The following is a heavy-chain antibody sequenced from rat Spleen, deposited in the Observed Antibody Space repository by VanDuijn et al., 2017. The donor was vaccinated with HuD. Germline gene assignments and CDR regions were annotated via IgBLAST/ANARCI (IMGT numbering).Heavy chain of an antibody. Sequence: QVQLKESGPGLVQPSQTLSLTCTVSGFSLISNTVHWVRQPPGKGLEWMGVIWGNGNTNYTSVFKSRLSISRDTSKSQVFLKMNNLQTEDTAMYFCATQHYYDGYYRDSWGQGVMVTVSS. CDR3: ATQHYYDGYYRDS. J-gene: IGHJ2*01. CDR2: IWGNGNT. D-gene: IGHD1-12*03. CDR1: GFSLISNT. V-gene: IGHV2S61*01.